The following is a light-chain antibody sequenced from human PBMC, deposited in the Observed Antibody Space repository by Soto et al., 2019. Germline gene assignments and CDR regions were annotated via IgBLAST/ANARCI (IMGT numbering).Light chain of an antibody. Sequence: EVVLTQSPATLSLFPGEGATLSCRVSQSISSSYLSWYQQRPGQAPRLLIYGASTRATGVPARFSGSGSGTEFTLTISSLQSEDFAVYYCQHYNNWPPETFGQGTKVDIK. V-gene: IGKV3D-7*01. CDR1: QSISSSY. CDR2: GAS. CDR3: QHYNNWPPET. J-gene: IGKJ1*01.